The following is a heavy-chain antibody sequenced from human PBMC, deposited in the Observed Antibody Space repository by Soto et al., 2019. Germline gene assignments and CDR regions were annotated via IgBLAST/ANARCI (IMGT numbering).Heavy chain of an antibody. D-gene: IGHD4-17*01. V-gene: IGHV3-15*01. J-gene: IGHJ4*02. CDR2: SKSKTDGGTT. CDR3: SHTVFDY. CDR1: GFTFSNAW. Sequence: GGSLRLSCAASGFTFSNAWMSWVRQAPGKGLEWVGRSKSKTDGGTTDYAAPVKGRFTISRDDSKNTLYLQMNSLKTEDTAVYYCSHTVFDYWGQGTLVTVSS.